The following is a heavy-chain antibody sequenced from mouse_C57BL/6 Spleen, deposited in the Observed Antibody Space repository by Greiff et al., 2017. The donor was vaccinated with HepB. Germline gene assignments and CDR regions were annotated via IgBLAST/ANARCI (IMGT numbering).Heavy chain of an antibody. CDR3: ASPSRQLSPYYFDY. CDR2: IYPGDGDT. D-gene: IGHD3-2*02. V-gene: IGHV1-82*01. CDR1: GYAFSSSW. Sequence: QVQLKQSGPELVKPGASVKISCKASGYAFSSSWMNWVKQRPGKGLEWIGRIYPGDGDTNYNGKFKGKATLTADKSSSTAYMQLSSLTSEDSAVYFCASPSRQLSPYYFDYWGQGTTLTVSS. J-gene: IGHJ2*01.